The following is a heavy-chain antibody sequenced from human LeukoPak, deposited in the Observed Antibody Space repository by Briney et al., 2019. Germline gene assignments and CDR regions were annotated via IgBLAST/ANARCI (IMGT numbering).Heavy chain of an antibody. V-gene: IGHV1-46*01. CDR2: INPSGGST. J-gene: IGHJ4*02. D-gene: IGHD3-3*01. CDR1: GYTFTSYY. CDR3: ARGSIFGVVTSIYPFDY. Sequence: ASVKVSCKASGYTFTSYYMHWVRQAPGQGLEWMGIINPSGGSTSYAQKFQGRVTMTRDTSTSTVYMELSSLRSEDTAVYYCARGSIFGVVTSIYPFDYWGQGTLVTVSS.